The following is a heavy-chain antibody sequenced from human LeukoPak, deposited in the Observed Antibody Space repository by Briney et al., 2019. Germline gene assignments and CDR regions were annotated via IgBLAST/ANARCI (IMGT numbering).Heavy chain of an antibody. CDR2: INSDGSST. Sequence: GGSLRLSCAASGFTFSSYWMHWVRQAPGKGLVWVSRINSDGSSTSYADSVKGRFTISRDNAKNTLYLQMNSLRAEDTAVYYCAKGPPHIVGRGWYFDLWGRGTLVTVSS. CDR1: GFTFSSYW. CDR3: AKGPPHIVGRGWYFDL. V-gene: IGHV3-74*01. D-gene: IGHD2-21*01. J-gene: IGHJ2*01.